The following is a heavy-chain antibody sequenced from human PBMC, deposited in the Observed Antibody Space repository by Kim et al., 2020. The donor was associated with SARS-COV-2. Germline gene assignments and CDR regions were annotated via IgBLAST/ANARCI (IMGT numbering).Heavy chain of an antibody. CDR2: ISSSSTI. CDR3: AREFSNWFDP. Sequence: GGSLRLSCAASGFTFSSYSMNWVRQAPGKGLEWVSYISSSSTIYYADSVKGRFTISRDNAKNSLYLQMNSLRAEDTAVYYCAREFSNWFDPWGQGTLVT. J-gene: IGHJ5*02. V-gene: IGHV3-48*04. CDR1: GFTFSSYS.